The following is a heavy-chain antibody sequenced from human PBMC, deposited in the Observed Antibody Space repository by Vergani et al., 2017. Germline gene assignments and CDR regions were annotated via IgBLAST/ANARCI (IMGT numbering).Heavy chain of an antibody. D-gene: IGHD3-10*01. V-gene: IGHV4-31*11. CDR1: GGSISSGDHC. CDR3: ALLFTQVPAPSHFSYIHV. J-gene: IGHJ6*03. Sequence: QVQLQESGPGVVKPSQTLSLTCAVSGGSISSGDHCWTWIRQRQGKGPEWFGYIFYSGTTYDNPSLRSRLTISVDTSQNQFSLKLWSVTAADTAVYYFALLFTQVPAPSHFSYIHVWGKGTTVVVSS. CDR2: IFYSGTT.